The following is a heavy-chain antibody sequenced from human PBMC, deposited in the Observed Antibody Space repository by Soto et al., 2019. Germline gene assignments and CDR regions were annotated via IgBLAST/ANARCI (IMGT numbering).Heavy chain of an antibody. D-gene: IGHD6-6*01. CDR1: GYTFTSYG. V-gene: IGHV1-18*04. J-gene: IGHJ6*02. CDR2: ISAYNGNT. CDR3: ARDRLAARPYYYYGMDV. Sequence: SVKVSCKASGYTFTSYGISWVRQAPGQGLEWMGWISAYNGNTNYAQKLQGRVTMTTDTSTSTAYMELRSLRSDDTAVYYCARDRLAARPYYYYGMDVWGQGTTVTVSS.